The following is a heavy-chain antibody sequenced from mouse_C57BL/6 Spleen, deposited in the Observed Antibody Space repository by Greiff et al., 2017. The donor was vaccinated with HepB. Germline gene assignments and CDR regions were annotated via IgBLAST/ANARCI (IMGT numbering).Heavy chain of an antibody. CDR2: IDPSDSYT. CDR3: ARGNYGDAPAWFAY. V-gene: IGHV1-59*01. CDR1: GYTFTSYW. D-gene: IGHD2-13*01. Sequence: QVQLQQPGAELVRPGTSVKLSCKASGYTFTSYWMHWVKQRPGQGLEWIGVIDPSDSYTNYNQKFKGKATLTVDTSYSTAYMQLSILTSEDSAVYYCARGNYGDAPAWFAYWGQGTLVTVSA. J-gene: IGHJ3*01.